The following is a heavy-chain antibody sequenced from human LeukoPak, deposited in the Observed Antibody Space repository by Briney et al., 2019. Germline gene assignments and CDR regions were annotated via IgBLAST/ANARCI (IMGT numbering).Heavy chain of an antibody. CDR2: IYYSGGT. CDR3: ARPYSSGWKGVFDS. J-gene: IGHJ5*01. CDR1: GGSISSYY. V-gene: IGHV4-59*07. Sequence: PSDTLSLTCTVSGGSISSYYWSWVRQPPGKGLEWSGYIYYSGGTNYNPSLRSRVTISVDTSKNQFSLELSSVTAADTAVYYCARPYSSGWKGVFDSWAQGTLVTVSS. D-gene: IGHD6-19*01.